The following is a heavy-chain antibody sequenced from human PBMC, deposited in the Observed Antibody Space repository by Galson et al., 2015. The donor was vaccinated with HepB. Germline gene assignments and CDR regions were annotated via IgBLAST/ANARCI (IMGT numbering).Heavy chain of an antibody. CDR2: MSYDGSEN. CDR1: GFIFTSYA. CDR3: ARDRLEFDFWSGGLDY. V-gene: IGHV3-30-3*01. Sequence: SLRLSCAASGFIFTSYAMHWVRQAPGKGLEWVAVMSYDGSENYYADSVKGRFTISRDNSKNTLYPQMNSLRTEDTAVYYCARDRLEFDFWSGGLDYWGQGTLVTVSS. D-gene: IGHD3-3*01. J-gene: IGHJ4*02.